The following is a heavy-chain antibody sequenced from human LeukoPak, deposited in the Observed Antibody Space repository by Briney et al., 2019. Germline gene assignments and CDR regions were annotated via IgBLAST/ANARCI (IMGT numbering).Heavy chain of an antibody. J-gene: IGHJ4*02. V-gene: IGHV4-39*07. D-gene: IGHD2-2*01. CDR1: GGSISSSSYY. CDR3: ARGLGYCSSTSCYSPVY. CDR2: IYYSGST. Sequence: SETLSLTCTVSGGSISSSSYYWGWIRQPPGKGLEWIGSIYYSGSTYYNPSLKSRVTISVDTSKNQFSLKLSSVTAADTAVYYCARGLGYCSSTSCYSPVYWGQGTLVAVSS.